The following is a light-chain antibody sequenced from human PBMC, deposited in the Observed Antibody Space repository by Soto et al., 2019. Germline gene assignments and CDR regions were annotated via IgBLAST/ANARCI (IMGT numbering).Light chain of an antibody. V-gene: IGKV1-16*01. CDR1: QGISTF. J-gene: IGKJ5*01. Sequence: DIQMPQSPSSLSASVGDRVTITCRASQGISTFLAWFQQKPGKAPKTLIYAASSLHSGVPSRFSGSGSGTDFTLTISSLQPEDFATYYCQHYDGYPQIFGQGTRLEIK. CDR2: AAS. CDR3: QHYDGYPQI.